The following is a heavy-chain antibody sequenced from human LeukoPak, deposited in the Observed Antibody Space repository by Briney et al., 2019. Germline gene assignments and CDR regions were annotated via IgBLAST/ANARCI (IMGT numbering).Heavy chain of an antibody. D-gene: IGHD3-3*01. CDR2: IYYSGSI. V-gene: IGHV4-59*08. CDR1: GGSISSYY. J-gene: IGHJ4*02. CDR3: ARHVSGYYGLHLPGDY. Sequence: SETLSLTCTVSGGSISSYYWSWIRQPPGKGLEWIGYIYYSGSIYYNPSLKSRVTISVDTSKNQFSLKLSSVTAADTAVYYCARHVSGYYGLHLPGDYWGQGTLVTVSS.